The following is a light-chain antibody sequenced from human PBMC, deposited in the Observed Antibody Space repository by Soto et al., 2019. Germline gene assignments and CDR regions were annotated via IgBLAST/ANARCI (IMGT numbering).Light chain of an antibody. CDR1: SSDVGGYNF. CDR2: EVS. V-gene: IGLV2-14*01. Sequence: QSALTQPASVSGSPGQSITISCTGTSSDVGGYNFVSWSQQHPGKAPKLMIYEVSNRPSGVSYRFSGSKSGNTASLTISGLQAEDEADYYCSSYTSSTTLPYVFGTRTKLTVL. J-gene: IGLJ1*01. CDR3: SSYTSSTTLPYV.